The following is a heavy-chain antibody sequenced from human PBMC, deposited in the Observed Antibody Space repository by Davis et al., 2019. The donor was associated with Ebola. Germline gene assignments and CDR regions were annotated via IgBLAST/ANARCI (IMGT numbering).Heavy chain of an antibody. CDR2: IYHSGST. CDR3: SIPYCSSTTCSLDY. D-gene: IGHD2-2*01. V-gene: IGHV4-4*02. J-gene: IGHJ4*02. Sequence: MPSETLSLTCAVSGGSISSSNWWSWVRQPPGKGLEWIGEIYHSGSTNYNPSLKSRVTISVDTSKNQFSLKLSSVTAADTAVYYCSIPYCSSTTCSLDYWGQGTLVTVSS. CDR1: GGSISSSNW.